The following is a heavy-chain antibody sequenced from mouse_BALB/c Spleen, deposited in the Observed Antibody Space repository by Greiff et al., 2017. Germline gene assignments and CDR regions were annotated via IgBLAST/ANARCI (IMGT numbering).Heavy chain of an antibody. CDR2: IYPGDGDT. CDR3: ARGNWDSYYFDY. Sequence: QVQLQQSGAELARPGASVKLSCKASGYTFTSYWMQWVKQRPGQGLEWIGAIYPGDGDTRYTQKFKGKATLTADKSSSTAYMQLSSLASEDSAVYYCARGNWDSYYFDYWGQGTTLTVSS. V-gene: IGHV1-87*01. CDR1: GYTFTSYW. D-gene: IGHD4-1*01. J-gene: IGHJ2*01.